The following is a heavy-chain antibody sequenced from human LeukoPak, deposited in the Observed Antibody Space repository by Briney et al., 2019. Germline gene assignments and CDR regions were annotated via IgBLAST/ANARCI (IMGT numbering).Heavy chain of an antibody. V-gene: IGHV4-59*01. CDR1: GGPISSYY. CDR3: ARGGGYEKLFDY. CDR2: IYYSGST. Sequence: SETLSLTCTVSGGPISSYYWSWIRQPPGKGLEWIGYIYYSGSTNYNPSLKSRVTISVDTSKNQFSLQLNSVTAADTAMYYCARGGGYEKLFDYWGQGTLVTVSS. J-gene: IGHJ4*02. D-gene: IGHD5-12*01.